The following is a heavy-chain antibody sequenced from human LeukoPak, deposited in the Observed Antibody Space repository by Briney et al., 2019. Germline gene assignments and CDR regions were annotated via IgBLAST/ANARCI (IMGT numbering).Heavy chain of an antibody. CDR3: ARGYCSSTSCYTFDY. V-gene: IGHV3-48*01. Sequence: SGGSLRLSCAASGFTFSTYGVNWVRQAPGKGLEWISYISGESTTIYYADSVKGRFTISRDNAKNSLYLQMNSLRVEDTAVYYCARGYCSSTSCYTFDYWGQGTLVTVSS. J-gene: IGHJ4*02. CDR1: GFTFSTYG. CDR2: ISGESTTI. D-gene: IGHD2-2*02.